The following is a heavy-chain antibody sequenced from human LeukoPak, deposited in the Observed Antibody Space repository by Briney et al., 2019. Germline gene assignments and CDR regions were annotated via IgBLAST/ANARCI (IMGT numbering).Heavy chain of an antibody. V-gene: IGHV4-59*11. J-gene: IGHJ5*02. D-gene: IGHD6-13*01. CDR3: ARDRSWYGGWFDP. CDR1: GGSISSRY. CDR2: IYYSGSS. Sequence: SETLSLTCTVSGGSISSRYWRWSRQPPGKGLEGVGYIYYSGSSNYNPSLKRRVTISVDTSKKQFSLKLSSVTAADTAVYYCARDRSWYGGWFDPWGQGTLVTVSS.